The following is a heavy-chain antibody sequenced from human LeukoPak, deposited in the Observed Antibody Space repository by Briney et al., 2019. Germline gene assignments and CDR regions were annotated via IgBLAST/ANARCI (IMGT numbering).Heavy chain of an antibody. CDR1: GYTFTSYD. Sequence: PPASVEVSCKASGYTFTSYDINWVRQATGQGLEWMGWMNPNSGNTGYAQKFQGRVTMTRNTSISTAYMELSSLRSEDTAVYYCARRAVRGVIITPPFYYYYYGMDVWGQGTTVTVSS. J-gene: IGHJ6*02. V-gene: IGHV1-8*01. CDR2: MNPNSGNT. CDR3: ARRAVRGVIITPPFYYYYYGMDV. D-gene: IGHD3-10*01.